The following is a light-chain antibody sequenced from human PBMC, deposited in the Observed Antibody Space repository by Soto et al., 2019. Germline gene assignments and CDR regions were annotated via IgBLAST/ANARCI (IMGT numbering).Light chain of an antibody. Sequence: DIWLTQSPGTLSLSQRERAPLSCSASQSVSISYLAWYQQKAGQAPRLLIYGASSRATGIPARFSGSGSGTDFTLTISGLEPADLRLYCCQHPPNWPIPFGQGTRLAIK. CDR3: QHPPNWPIP. CDR1: QSVSISY. V-gene: IGKV3D-20*02. J-gene: IGKJ5*01. CDR2: GAS.